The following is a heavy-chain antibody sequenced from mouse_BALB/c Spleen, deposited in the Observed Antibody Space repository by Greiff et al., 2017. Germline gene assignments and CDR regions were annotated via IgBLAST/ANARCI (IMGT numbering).Heavy chain of an antibody. CDR1: GFNIKDYY. CDR2: IDPENGNT. Sequence: EVQGVESGAELVRPGALVKLSCKASGFNIKDYYMRWVKQRPEQGLEWIGWIDPENGNTIYDPKFQGKASITADTSSNTAYLQLSSLTSEDTAVYYCARITTAYYFDYWGQGTTLTVSS. CDR3: ARITTAYYFDY. J-gene: IGHJ2*01. V-gene: IGHV14-1*02. D-gene: IGHD1-2*01.